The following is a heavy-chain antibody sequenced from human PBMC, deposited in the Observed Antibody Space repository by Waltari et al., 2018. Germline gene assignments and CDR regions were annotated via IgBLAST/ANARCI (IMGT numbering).Heavy chain of an antibody. CDR3: ARANHYYDSSGYGY. Sequence: QVQLQQWGAGLLKPSETLSLTCAVYGGSFSGYYWSWIRQPPGKGLEWIGEINHSGSNNYNPSLKSRVTISVDTSKNQVALKLSSVTAADTAVYYCARANHYYDSSGYGYWGQGTLVTVSS. V-gene: IGHV4-34*01. D-gene: IGHD3-22*01. CDR2: INHSGSN. CDR1: GGSFSGYY. J-gene: IGHJ4*02.